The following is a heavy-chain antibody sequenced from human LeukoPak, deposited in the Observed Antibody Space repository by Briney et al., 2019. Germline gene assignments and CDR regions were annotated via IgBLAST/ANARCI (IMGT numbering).Heavy chain of an antibody. J-gene: IGHJ6*03. D-gene: IGHD3-9*01. V-gene: IGHV3-7*01. CDR1: GFTLSSYW. CDR3: ARESADSPYFDWLLYALSYYYYYMDV. Sequence: GGSLRLSCAASGFTLSSYWMSWVRQAPGKGLEWVANIKQDGSGKYYVDSVKGRFTISRDNAKNSLYLQMNSLRAEDTAVYYCARESADSPYFDWLLYALSYYYYYMDVWGKGTTVTISS. CDR2: IKQDGSGK.